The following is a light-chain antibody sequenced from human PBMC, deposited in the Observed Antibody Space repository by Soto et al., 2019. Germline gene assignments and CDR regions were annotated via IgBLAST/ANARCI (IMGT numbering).Light chain of an antibody. V-gene: IGKV3-11*01. CDR3: QQRSRWPPT. CDR2: DAS. J-gene: IGKJ1*01. CDR1: QSIATY. Sequence: EVVLTQSPATLSLSPGERATLSCRASQSIATYLAWYQQKPGRAPSLLIFDASNRATGIPARFSGSGSGTDFTLTISSLEPEDFATYYCQQRSRWPPTSGHGTKVDIK.